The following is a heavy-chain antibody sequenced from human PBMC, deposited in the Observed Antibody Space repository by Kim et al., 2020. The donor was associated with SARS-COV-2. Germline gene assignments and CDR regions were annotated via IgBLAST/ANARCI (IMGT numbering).Heavy chain of an antibody. CDR1: GGSVRRDE. J-gene: IGHJ5*02. V-gene: IGHV1-69*04. D-gene: IGHD3-16*01. CDR3: ARRQGENWFDP. CDR2: SIPILGIA. Sequence: SGKVSCKAYGGSVRRDERRGGREGKGKGLEWMGRSIPILGIANYAQKFQGRVTITADKSRSTAYMELSSLRFEDTAVYYCARRQGENWFDPWGQGTLVT.